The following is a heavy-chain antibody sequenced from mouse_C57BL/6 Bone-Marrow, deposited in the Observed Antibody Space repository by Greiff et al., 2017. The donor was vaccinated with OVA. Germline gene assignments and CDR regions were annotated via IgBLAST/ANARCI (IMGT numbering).Heavy chain of an antibody. CDR1: GYTFTSYG. CDR2: IYPRSGNT. Sequence: QVTLKVSGAELARPGASVKLSCKASGYTFTSYGISWVKQRTGQGLEWIGEIYPRSGNTYYNEKFKGKATLTADKSSSTAYMELRSLTSEDSAVYFCARGPHYYGSSSWFAYWGQGTLVTVSA. CDR3: ARGPHYYGSSSWFAY. D-gene: IGHD1-1*01. J-gene: IGHJ3*01. V-gene: IGHV1-81*01.